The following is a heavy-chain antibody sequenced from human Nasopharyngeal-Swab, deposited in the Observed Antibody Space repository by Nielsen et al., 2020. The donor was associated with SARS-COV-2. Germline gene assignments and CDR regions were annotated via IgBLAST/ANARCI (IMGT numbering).Heavy chain of an antibody. D-gene: IGHD3-3*01. J-gene: IGHJ4*02. CDR3: AHRRTHDLWSGGFDY. CDR1: GFSLNTDGKG. Sequence: SGPTLVKPTQTLTLTCAFSGFSLNTDGKGVGWIRQPPAKALECLALVFWDDDRRHRPALNARLTITTDTSKDQVFLTMTHLDPLDTATYYCAHRRTHDLWSGGFDYWGQGTLVIVSS. V-gene: IGHV2-5*02. CDR2: VFWDDDR.